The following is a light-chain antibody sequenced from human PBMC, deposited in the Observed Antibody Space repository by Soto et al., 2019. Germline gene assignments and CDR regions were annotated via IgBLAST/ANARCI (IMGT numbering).Light chain of an antibody. CDR2: TNN. CDR1: SSNIGSNY. V-gene: IGLV1-47*02. J-gene: IGLJ1*01. CDR3: SSYTGSSTLV. Sequence: QSVLTQPPSASGTPGQRVTISCSGSSSNIGSNYVYWYQQLPGTAPKLLIHTNNQRPSGVPDRFSGSKSGTSASLAISGLRSEDEADYYCSSYTGSSTLVFGTGTKLTVL.